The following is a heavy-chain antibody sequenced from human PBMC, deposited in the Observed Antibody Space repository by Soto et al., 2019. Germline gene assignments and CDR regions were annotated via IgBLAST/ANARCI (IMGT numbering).Heavy chain of an antibody. J-gene: IGHJ5*02. Sequence: ASVKVTCKASGGTFSIYSISWVGQAPGQGLDWMGGIIPIFGTANYAQKVQGRVTITADESTSTAYMELSSLRSEDTAVYYCARSETYYYDSSGYCFSWGQGTLVTVSS. CDR2: IIPIFGTA. D-gene: IGHD3-22*01. CDR3: ARSETYYYDSSGYCFS. CDR1: GGTFSIYS. V-gene: IGHV1-69*13.